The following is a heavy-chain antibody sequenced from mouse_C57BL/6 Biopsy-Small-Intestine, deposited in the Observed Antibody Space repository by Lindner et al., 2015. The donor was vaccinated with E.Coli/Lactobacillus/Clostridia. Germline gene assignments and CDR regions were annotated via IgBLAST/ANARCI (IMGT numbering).Heavy chain of an antibody. CDR2: ILPGSGDT. CDR1: GYTFTDYW. D-gene: IGHD3-1*01. V-gene: IGHV1-9*01. Sequence: VQLQESGPELLKPGASVKLSCKATGYTFTDYWIEWVKQRPGHGLEWIGEILPGSGDTNDNEKFKGKATFTADSSSNTAYMEISSLTIEDSAIYYCARWGYYLDYWGQGTTLTVSS. CDR3: ARWGYYLDY. J-gene: IGHJ2*01.